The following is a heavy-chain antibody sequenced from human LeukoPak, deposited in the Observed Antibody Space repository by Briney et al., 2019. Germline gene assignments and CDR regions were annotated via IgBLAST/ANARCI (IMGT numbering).Heavy chain of an antibody. Sequence: QPGGSLRLSCAASGFSFSIYAMSWVRQAPGKGLEWVSGISGSGYSTNYAGSVKGRITISRDNSKDTLYLQMNSLRAEDTAVYYCAKDYYGSGTYFYSYSYMDVWGKGTTVTVSS. V-gene: IGHV3-23*01. J-gene: IGHJ6*03. D-gene: IGHD3-10*01. CDR3: AKDYYGSGTYFYSYSYMDV. CDR1: GFSFSIYA. CDR2: ISGSGYST.